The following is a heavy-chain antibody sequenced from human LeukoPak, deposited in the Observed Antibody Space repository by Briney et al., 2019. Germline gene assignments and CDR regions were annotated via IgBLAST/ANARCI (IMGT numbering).Heavy chain of an antibody. CDR2: INPNSGGT. Sequence: ASVKVSCKASGYTFTGYYMHWVRQAPGQGLEWMGRINPNSGGTNYAQKFQGRVTMTRDTSISTAYMEPSRLRSDDTAVYYCARDLRQWLVNFDYWGQGTLVTVSS. CDR3: ARDLRQWLVNFDY. D-gene: IGHD6-19*01. V-gene: IGHV1-2*06. CDR1: GYTFTGYY. J-gene: IGHJ4*02.